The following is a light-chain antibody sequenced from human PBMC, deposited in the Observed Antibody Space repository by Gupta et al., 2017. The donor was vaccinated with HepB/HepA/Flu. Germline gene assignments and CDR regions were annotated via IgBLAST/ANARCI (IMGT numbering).Light chain of an antibody. CDR2: WAS. Sequence: DIVMTQSPDSLAVSLGERATINCKSSQSVLYSSNNKNYLAWYQQKPGQPPKLLIYWASTRESGGPDRFSWRRYLTDFTRTMRSRQDADVAGYNWGQASNSNSFGGGTKLEIK. V-gene: IGKV4-1*01. CDR3: GQASNSNS. J-gene: IGKJ4*01. CDR1: QSVLYSSNNKNY.